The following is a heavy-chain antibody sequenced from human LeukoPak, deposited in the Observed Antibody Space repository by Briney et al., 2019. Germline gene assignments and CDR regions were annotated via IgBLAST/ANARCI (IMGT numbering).Heavy chain of an antibody. Sequence: GGSLRLSCAASGFSFSTYPMKWVLQAPGKGLEWVSYVSSSSSTIYYADSVKGRFAISRDNAKNSLYLQMNSLRAEDTAGYYCPRASCSSASCYPTFYYYMFVWGKGTTVTVSS. J-gene: IGHJ6*03. CDR2: VSSSSSTI. CDR3: PRASCSSASCYPTFYYYMFV. D-gene: IGHD2-2*01. CDR1: GFSFSTYP. V-gene: IGHV3-48*01.